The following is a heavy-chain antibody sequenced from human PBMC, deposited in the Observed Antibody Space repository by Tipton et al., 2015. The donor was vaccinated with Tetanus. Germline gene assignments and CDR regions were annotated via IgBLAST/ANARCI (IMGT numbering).Heavy chain of an antibody. CDR1: GGSVRSGDYS. V-gene: IGHV4-61*08. CDR3: ATTADNWFDP. CDR2: VSYSGRT. J-gene: IGHJ5*02. Sequence: TLSLTCTVSGGSVRSGDYSWNWIRQPPGKGLEWLAYVSYSGRTNSNYSLKSRITISQDTSKNQFSLKVRSVTAADTAVYYCATTADNWFDPWGQGTLVTVSS.